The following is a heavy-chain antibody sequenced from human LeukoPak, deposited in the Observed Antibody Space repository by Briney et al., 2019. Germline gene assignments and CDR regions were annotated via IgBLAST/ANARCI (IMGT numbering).Heavy chain of an antibody. J-gene: IGHJ6*02. CDR2: IYSGGST. CDR3: ARATVAGVGSYYYYGMDV. V-gene: IGHV3-66*02. CDR1: GYSFTSYW. Sequence: GESLKISCKGSGYSFTSYWIGWVRQAPGKGLEWVSVIYSGGSTYYADSVKGRFTISRDNSKNTLYLQMNSLRAEDTAVYYCARATVAGVGSYYYYGMDVWGQGTTVTVSS. D-gene: IGHD6-19*01.